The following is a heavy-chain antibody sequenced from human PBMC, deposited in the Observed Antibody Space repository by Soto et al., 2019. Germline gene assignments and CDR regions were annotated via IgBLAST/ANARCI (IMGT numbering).Heavy chain of an antibody. D-gene: IGHD3-10*01. Sequence: EVQLVESGGGLVQPGGSLRLSCAASGFTLRGRSMHWVRQAPGKGLVWASGIDNAGTDSTYADSVKGRFTSTRDNAKNMLYLQLNSLIVEDTAVYYCARGWFGPDVWGKGTTVTVSS. CDR3: ARGWFGPDV. V-gene: IGHV3-74*01. CDR1: GFTLRGRS. CDR2: IDNAGTDS. J-gene: IGHJ6*04.